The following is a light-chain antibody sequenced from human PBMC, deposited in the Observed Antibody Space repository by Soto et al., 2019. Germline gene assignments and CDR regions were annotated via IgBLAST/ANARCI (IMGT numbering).Light chain of an antibody. J-gene: IGKJ1*01. Sequence: DIQMTQSPSTLSASVGDRVTITCRASQSITRSLAWYQQKPGKAPKLLIYDASSLESGVPSRFSGRGSGTEFTLTISSLQPDDFATYYCQQYNSYWTFGQGTKVDIK. CDR3: QQYNSYWT. CDR2: DAS. CDR1: QSITRS. V-gene: IGKV1-5*01.